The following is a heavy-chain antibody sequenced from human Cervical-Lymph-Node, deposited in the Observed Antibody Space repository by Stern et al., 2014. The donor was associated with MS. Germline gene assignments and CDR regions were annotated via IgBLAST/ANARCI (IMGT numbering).Heavy chain of an antibody. CDR3: ARDLGY. CDR2: ISTDGSAT. Sequence: VQLVESGGGVVQPGRSLRLSCAASGFTFSNFAMNWFRQSPDKGLQWLAAISTDGSATNYADSVKGRFTISRDNSKDTLYLEMNSLTXDDTAVFYCARDLGYWGQGTLVTVSS. V-gene: IGHV3-30-3*01. CDR1: GFTFSNFA. J-gene: IGHJ4*02.